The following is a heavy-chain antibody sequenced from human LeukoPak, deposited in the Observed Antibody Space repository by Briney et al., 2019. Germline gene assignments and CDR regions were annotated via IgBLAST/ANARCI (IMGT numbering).Heavy chain of an antibody. J-gene: IGHJ4*02. CDR2: IEHSGST. Sequence: KASETLSLTCTVSGFSISSCYYWWGLQHPPEGAGVDSGSIEHSGSTSYNPSIKSRITISVDTSKNQFSLKLSSVTAADTAVYYCARDSALAQAVMFDYWGQGTLVTVSS. CDR1: GFSISSCYY. D-gene: IGHD6-19*01. CDR3: ARDSALAQAVMFDY. V-gene: IGHV4-38-2*02.